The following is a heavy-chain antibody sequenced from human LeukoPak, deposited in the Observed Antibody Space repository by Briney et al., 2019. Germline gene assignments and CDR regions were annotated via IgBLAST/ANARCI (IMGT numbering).Heavy chain of an antibody. J-gene: IGHJ5*02. CDR2: IYHSGST. Sequence: SQTLSLTCAVSGGSISSGGYSWSWVRQPPGKGLEWIGEIYHSGSTNYNPSLKSRVTISVDKSENQFSLKLSSVTAADTAVYYCARVGITIFGVVTNWFDPWGQGTLVTVSS. V-gene: IGHV4-30-2*01. CDR1: GGSISSGGYS. D-gene: IGHD3-3*01. CDR3: ARVGITIFGVVTNWFDP.